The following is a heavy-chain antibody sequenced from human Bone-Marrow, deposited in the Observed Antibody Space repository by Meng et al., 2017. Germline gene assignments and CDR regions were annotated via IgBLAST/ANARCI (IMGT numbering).Heavy chain of an antibody. CDR1: GLSFTDAW. D-gene: IGHD6-13*01. CDR3: ATGAAAADH. CDR2: IKRNSDGGTI. J-gene: IGHJ4*02. Sequence: EVQVVASGGGLVQTGGSLRLTCVASGLSFTDAWMSWVRQAPGKGLEWVGRIKRNSDGGTIDYAAPVKGRFTISRDDSKNTLYLQMDSLITEDTAVYFCATGAAAADHWGQGTLVTVSS. V-gene: IGHV3-15*01.